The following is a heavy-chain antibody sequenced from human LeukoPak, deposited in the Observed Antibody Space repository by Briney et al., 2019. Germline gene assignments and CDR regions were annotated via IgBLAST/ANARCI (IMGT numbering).Heavy chain of an antibody. V-gene: IGHV4-38-2*02. Sequence: SETLSLTCTVSGYSISSDYYWGWIRQSPGKGLEWIGSIYHTGSTYYNPALKSRVTVSVDTSKNQFSLRLTSVSAADTAVYYCVRGPYGSGISNWFDPWGQGTQVIVSS. D-gene: IGHD3-10*01. CDR1: GYSISSDYY. CDR3: VRGPYGSGISNWFDP. J-gene: IGHJ5*02. CDR2: IYHTGST.